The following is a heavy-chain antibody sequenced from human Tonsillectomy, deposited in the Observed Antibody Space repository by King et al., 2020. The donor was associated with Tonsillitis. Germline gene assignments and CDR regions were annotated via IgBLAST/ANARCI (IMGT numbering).Heavy chain of an antibody. Sequence: VQLVQSGAEVKKPGSSLKVSCKASGGTFNNYGISWVRQAPGQGLEWMGGIIPIFGATNYAQKFQGRVTITADESTRTAYMELSSLRSDDTAVYYCARRGIINYGMDVWGQGTTVTVSS. CDR3: ARRGIINYGMDV. J-gene: IGHJ6*02. CDR2: IIPIFGAT. D-gene: IGHD2-15*01. V-gene: IGHV1-69*01. CDR1: GGTFNNYG.